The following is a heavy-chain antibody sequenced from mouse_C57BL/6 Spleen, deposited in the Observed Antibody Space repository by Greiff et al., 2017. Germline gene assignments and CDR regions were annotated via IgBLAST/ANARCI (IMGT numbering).Heavy chain of an antibody. V-gene: IGHV1-54*01. Sequence: VQLQQSGAELVRPGTSVKVSCKASGYAFTNYLIEWVKQRPGQGLEWIGVINPGSGGTNYNEKFKGKATLTADKSSSTAYMQLSSLTSEDSAVYFCARGDYYYGSSYDTYYAMDYWGQGTSVTVSS. CDR1: GYAFTNYL. CDR2: INPGSGGT. D-gene: IGHD1-1*01. CDR3: ARGDYYYGSSYDTYYAMDY. J-gene: IGHJ4*01.